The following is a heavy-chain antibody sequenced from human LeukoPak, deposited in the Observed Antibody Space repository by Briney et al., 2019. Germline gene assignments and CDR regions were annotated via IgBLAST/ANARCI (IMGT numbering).Heavy chain of an antibody. D-gene: IGHD2-15*01. CDR1: GFIFSSYG. CDR3: AREDGYCSGGNCYSYFDS. Sequence: GRSLRLSCAASGFIFSSYGMHWVRQAPGKGLEWVAYIKKTGSETYYVDSVKGRFTITRDNTRSSLFLQMYSLRAEDTAVYFCAREDGYCSGGNCYSYFDSWGQGTLVTVSS. J-gene: IGHJ4*02. V-gene: IGHV3-7*01. CDR2: IKKTGSET.